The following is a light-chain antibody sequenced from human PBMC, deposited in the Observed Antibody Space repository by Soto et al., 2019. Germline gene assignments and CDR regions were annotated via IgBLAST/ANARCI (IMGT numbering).Light chain of an antibody. Sequence: DSQMTQSPSSLSASVGDRVTITCRASQSINFFLTWYQQRPGEPPKLLIYAASILQSGVPSRFSGSGFGTDFTLTIDSLQPDDFTTYFCQQTNSAPRTFGQGTKVDIK. V-gene: IGKV1-39*01. CDR1: QSINFF. J-gene: IGKJ1*01. CDR3: QQTNSAPRT. CDR2: AAS.